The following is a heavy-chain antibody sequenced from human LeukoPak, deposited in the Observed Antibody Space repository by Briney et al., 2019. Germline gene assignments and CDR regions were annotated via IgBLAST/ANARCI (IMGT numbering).Heavy chain of an antibody. CDR2: IWYDGSNK. V-gene: IGHV3-33*06. CDR1: GFSFSSYG. Sequence: GGSLRLSCAASGFSFSSYGMHWVRQSPGKGLEGVAVIWYDGSNKYYADSVKGRFTISRDNSKNTLYLQMNSLRAEDTALYYCAKGPSETAMATAFDYWGQGTLVTVSS. CDR3: AKGPSETAMATAFDY. D-gene: IGHD5-18*01. J-gene: IGHJ4*02.